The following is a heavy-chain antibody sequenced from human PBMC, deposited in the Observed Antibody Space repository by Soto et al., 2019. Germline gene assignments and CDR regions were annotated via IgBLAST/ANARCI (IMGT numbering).Heavy chain of an antibody. Sequence: QVQLVESGGGVVQPGRSLRLSCAASGLTFSSYGMHWVLQAPGRGLEWVAGISYDGRNKYYVDSVKGRFTISRDNSKNTLDLQMNSLRVEDTAVFYCAQDTYYHDTSGYYTFDYWGQGALVTVSS. J-gene: IGHJ4*02. D-gene: IGHD3-22*01. V-gene: IGHV3-30*18. CDR2: ISYDGRNK. CDR3: AQDTYYHDTSGYYTFDY. CDR1: GLTFSSYG.